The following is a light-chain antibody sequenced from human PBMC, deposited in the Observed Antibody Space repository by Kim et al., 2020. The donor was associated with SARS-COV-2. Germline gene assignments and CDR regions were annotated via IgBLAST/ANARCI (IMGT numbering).Light chain of an antibody. CDR1: SLRSYY. CDR2: GKI. CDR3: NSRDSSGNHLV. V-gene: IGLV3-19*01. J-gene: IGLJ3*02. Sequence: ALGQTVRITCQGDSLRSYYASWYQQKPGQAPVLVIYGKINRPSGIPDRFSGSSSGNTASLTITGAQAEDEADYYCNSRDSSGNHLVFGGGTQLTV.